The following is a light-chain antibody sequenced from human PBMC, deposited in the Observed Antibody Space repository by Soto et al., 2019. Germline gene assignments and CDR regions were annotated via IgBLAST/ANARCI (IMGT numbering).Light chain of an antibody. CDR1: SSDVGSYNR. CDR2: EVS. J-gene: IGLJ1*01. V-gene: IGLV2-18*02. Sequence: QSVLTQPPSVSGSPGQSVTISCTGTSSDVGSYNRVSWYQQPPGTAPKLMIYEVSNRPSGVPDRFSGSKSGNTASLTISGLQAEDEADYYCSSYTSSSTHVFGPGTKVTV. CDR3: SSYTSSSTHV.